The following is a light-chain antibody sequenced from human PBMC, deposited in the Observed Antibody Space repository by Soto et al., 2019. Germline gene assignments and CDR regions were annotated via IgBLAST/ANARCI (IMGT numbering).Light chain of an antibody. V-gene: IGKV3-20*01. J-gene: IGKJ1*01. CDR1: QSVSSSY. Sequence: EXVLTQSPGTLSLSPGERATLSCRASQSVSSSYLAWYQQKPGQAPRLLIYGASSRATGIPDRFSGSGSGTDFTLTISRLEPEDFAVYYCQQYGSSPPWTFGQGTKVEIK. CDR2: GAS. CDR3: QQYGSSPPWT.